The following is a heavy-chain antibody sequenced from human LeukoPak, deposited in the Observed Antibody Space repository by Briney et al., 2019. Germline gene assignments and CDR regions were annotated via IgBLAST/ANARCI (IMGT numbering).Heavy chain of an antibody. Sequence: GASVKVSCKASGYTFTSYYMHWVRQAPGQGLEWMGIINPSGGSTSYAQKFQGRVTMTRDTSTSTVYMELSSLRSEDTAVYYCARDHSPDGYYGSGFNDPWGQGTLVTVSS. CDR2: INPSGGST. CDR3: ARDHSPDGYYGSGFNDP. D-gene: IGHD3-10*01. CDR1: GYTFTSYY. J-gene: IGHJ5*02. V-gene: IGHV1-46*01.